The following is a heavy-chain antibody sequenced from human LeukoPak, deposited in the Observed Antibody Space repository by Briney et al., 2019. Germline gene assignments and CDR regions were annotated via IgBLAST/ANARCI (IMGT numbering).Heavy chain of an antibody. V-gene: IGHV4-59*01. D-gene: IGHD1-26*01. J-gene: IGHJ4*02. CDR2: IYNSGTT. Sequence: PSETLSLTCTVSGGSISSYYWSWIRQPPGKGLEWIGNIYNSGTTNYNPSLKSRVTISIDTSKNQFSLKLSSVTAADTAVYFCARWNSGSWSTDYWGQGTLVTVSS. CDR3: ARWNSGSWSTDY. CDR1: GGSISSYY.